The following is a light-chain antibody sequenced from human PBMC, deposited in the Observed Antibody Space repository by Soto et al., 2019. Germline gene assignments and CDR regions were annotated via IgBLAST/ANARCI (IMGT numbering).Light chain of an antibody. V-gene: IGLV2-8*01. CDR3: SSYAGNNNVI. CDR1: SXDVGSYRF. J-gene: IGLJ2*01. CDR2: EVS. Sequence: QSALTQPPSASGSPGQSVTISCTGTSXDVGSYRFVSWYQQHPGKAPKLLIYEVSKRPSGVPDRFSASTSGNTASLTVSGLQADDEADYYCSSYAGNNNVIFGGGTKVTVL.